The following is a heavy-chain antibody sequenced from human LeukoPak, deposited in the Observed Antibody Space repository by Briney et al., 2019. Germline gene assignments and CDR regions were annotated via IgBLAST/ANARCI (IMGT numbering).Heavy chain of an antibody. CDR1: GFTFGSYS. J-gene: IGHJ6*04. CDR2: ISSSSSYI. Sequence: GGSLRLSCAASGFTFGSYSMNWVRQAPGKGLEWVSSISSSSSYIYYADSVKGRFTISRDNAKNSLYLQMNSLKTEDTAVYYCITPDKPLGFCSGGSCSLGCSWGRGTTVTISS. D-gene: IGHD2-15*01. V-gene: IGHV3-21*03. CDR3: ITPDKPLGFCSGGSCSLGCS.